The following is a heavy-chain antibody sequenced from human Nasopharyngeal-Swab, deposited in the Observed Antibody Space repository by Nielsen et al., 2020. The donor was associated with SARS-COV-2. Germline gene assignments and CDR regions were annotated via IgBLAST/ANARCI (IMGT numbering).Heavy chain of an antibody. CDR3: AKDYRLQDPKHFDS. V-gene: IGHV3-53*01. D-gene: IGHD3-16*01. CDR2: LSVVGNT. J-gene: IGHJ4*02. CDR1: GFTIGSYY. Sequence: GESLKISCAASGFTIGSYYMSWVRQAPGKGLEWVTILSVVGNTFYIESVKGRFTISRDNLQNTVHLQMSSLRAEDTAIYYCAKDYRLQDPKHFDSWGQGILVTVSS.